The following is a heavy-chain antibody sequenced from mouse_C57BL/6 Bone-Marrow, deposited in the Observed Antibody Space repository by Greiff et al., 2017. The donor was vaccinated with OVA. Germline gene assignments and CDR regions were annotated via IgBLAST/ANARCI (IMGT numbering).Heavy chain of an antibody. D-gene: IGHD1-1*01. CDR1: GFTFTDYY. CDR3: ARSLITTVVATDFDV. CDR2: IRNKANGYTT. Sequence: EVQLQESGGGLVQPGGSLSLSCAASGFTFTDYYMSWVRQPPGKALEWLGFIRNKANGYTTEYSASVKGRFTISRDNSQSILYLQMNALRAEDSATYYCARSLITTVVATDFDVWGTGTTVTVSS. J-gene: IGHJ1*03. V-gene: IGHV7-3*01.